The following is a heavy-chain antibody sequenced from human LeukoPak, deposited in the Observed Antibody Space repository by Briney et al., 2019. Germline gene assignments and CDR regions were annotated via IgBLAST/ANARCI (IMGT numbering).Heavy chain of an antibody. CDR3: ARGPNYGGNSKDFDY. J-gene: IGHJ4*02. CDR1: GGSFSGYY. Sequence: PSETLSLTCAVYGGSFSGYYWSWIRQPPGKGLEWMGEINHRGSTNYNPSLKSRVTISVDTSKNQFYLNLSFVTAADTAVYYCARGPNYGGNSKDFDYWGQGTLVTVSS. V-gene: IGHV4-34*01. CDR2: INHRGST. D-gene: IGHD4-23*01.